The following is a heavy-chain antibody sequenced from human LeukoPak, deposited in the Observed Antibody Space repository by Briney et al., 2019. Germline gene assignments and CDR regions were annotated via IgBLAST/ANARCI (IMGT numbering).Heavy chain of an antibody. Sequence: GGSLRLSCAASGFTFSSYSMNWVRQAPGRGLEWVSYISSSSSTIYHADSVKGRFTISRDNAKNSLCLQMNSLRAEDTAVYYCARERGNTWFDPWGQGTLVTVSS. CDR2: ISSSSSTI. V-gene: IGHV3-48*04. D-gene: IGHD3-16*01. CDR1: GFTFSSYS. J-gene: IGHJ5*02. CDR3: ARERGNTWFDP.